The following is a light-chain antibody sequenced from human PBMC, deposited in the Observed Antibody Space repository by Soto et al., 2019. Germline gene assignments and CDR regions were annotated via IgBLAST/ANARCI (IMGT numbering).Light chain of an antibody. CDR1: QDISSY. V-gene: IGKV1-9*01. CDR2: AAS. J-gene: IGKJ5*01. Sequence: DIQLTQSPSFLSVYVGDRVTITCRASQDISSYVAWNQQKPGKAPKLLIYAASTLQSGVPSRFSGSGSGTEFTLTISSLQPEDFATYYCQQLNSYRPFFCQGTRLEIK. CDR3: QQLNSYRPF.